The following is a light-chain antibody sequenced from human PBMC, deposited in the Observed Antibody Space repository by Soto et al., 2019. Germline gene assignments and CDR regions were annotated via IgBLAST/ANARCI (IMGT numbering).Light chain of an antibody. Sequence: QPVLTQPPSVSGAPGQSVTISCTGSSSNIGAGYDVHWYQQLPGTAPKLLIYGNSNRPSGVPDRFSGSKSGTSASLAITGLQAEDEADYYCQSYDSSLSGDVFGTGTKLTVL. CDR1: SSNIGAGYD. J-gene: IGLJ1*01. CDR3: QSYDSSLSGDV. CDR2: GNS. V-gene: IGLV1-40*01.